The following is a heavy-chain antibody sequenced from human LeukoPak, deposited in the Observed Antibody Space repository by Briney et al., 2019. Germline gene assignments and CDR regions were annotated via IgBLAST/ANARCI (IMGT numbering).Heavy chain of an antibody. Sequence: ASVKVSCKASGYTFTSYDINWVRQATGQGLEWMGWMNPNSGNTGYAQKFQGRVTMTEDTSTDTAYMELSSLRSEDTAVYYCATLTRYSAAADFFDYWGQGTLVTVSS. J-gene: IGHJ4*02. D-gene: IGHD6-13*01. CDR1: GYTFTSYD. CDR3: ATLTRYSAAADFFDY. CDR2: MNPNSGNT. V-gene: IGHV1-8*01.